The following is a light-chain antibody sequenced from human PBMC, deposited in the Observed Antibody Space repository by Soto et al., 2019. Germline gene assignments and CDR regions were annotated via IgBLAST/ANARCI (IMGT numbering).Light chain of an antibody. CDR1: QGISNY. CDR2: AAS. Sequence: DIQMTQSPSSLSASVGDRDTITCRASQGISNYLAWYQQRPGKVPKLLIYAASTLQPGVPSRFSGSGSGTDLTLTISSLQTDDVATYYCQKYKSVPLTFGGGTKVEIK. V-gene: IGKV1-27*01. CDR3: QKYKSVPLT. J-gene: IGKJ4*01.